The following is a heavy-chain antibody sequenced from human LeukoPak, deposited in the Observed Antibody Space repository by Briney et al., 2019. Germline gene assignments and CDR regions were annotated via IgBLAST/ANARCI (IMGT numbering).Heavy chain of an antibody. J-gene: IGHJ5*02. Sequence: GASVKVSCKTSVDTFSSYGITWVRQAPGQGLEGMGRIIPILGIANYAQKFQGRVTITADKSTSTAYMEVSSLRSEDTAVYFCAREDQARNRLDPWGQGTLVTVSS. V-gene: IGHV1-69*04. CDR3: AREDQARNRLDP. CDR1: VDTFSSYG. CDR2: IIPILGIA.